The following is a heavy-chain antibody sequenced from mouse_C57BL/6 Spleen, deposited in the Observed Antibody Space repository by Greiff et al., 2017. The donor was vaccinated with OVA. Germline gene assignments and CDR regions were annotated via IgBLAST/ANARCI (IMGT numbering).Heavy chain of an antibody. J-gene: IGHJ2*01. CDR3: VRSGLRQTGFDY. Sequence: EVQLVESGGGLVQPKGSLKLSCAASGFSFNTYAMNWVRQAPGKGLEWVARIRSKSNNYATYYADSVKDRFTISRDDSESMLYLQMNNLKTEDTAMYYCVRSGLRQTGFDYWGQGTTLTVSS. D-gene: IGHD2-4*01. V-gene: IGHV10-1*01. CDR1: GFSFNTYA. CDR2: IRSKSNNYAT.